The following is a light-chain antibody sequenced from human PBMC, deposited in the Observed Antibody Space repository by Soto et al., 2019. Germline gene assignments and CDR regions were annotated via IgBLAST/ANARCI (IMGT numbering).Light chain of an antibody. J-gene: IGKJ1*01. Sequence: EIVLTQSPGTLSLSPGERATISCWASQSVSSSYLAWYQQKPGQAPRLLIYDTSSRATGIRSRFSGSGSGTYFTIAISRREPEDFAVYYCQQCGSSPSFGQGTKVELK. V-gene: IGKV3-20*01. CDR3: QQCGSSPS. CDR2: DTS. CDR1: QSVSSSY.